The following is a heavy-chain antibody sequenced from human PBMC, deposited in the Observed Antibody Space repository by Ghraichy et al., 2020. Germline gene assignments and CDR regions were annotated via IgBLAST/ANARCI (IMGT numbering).Heavy chain of an antibody. CDR3: ARDTARTIFGVVISYYGMGV. CDR2: IKQDGSEK. Sequence: GGSLRLSCAASGFTFSSYWMSWVRQAPGKGLEWVANIKQDGSEKYYVDSVKGRFTISRDNAKNSLYLQMNSLRAEDTAVYYCARDTARTIFGVVISYYGMGVWGQGTTVTVSS. J-gene: IGHJ6*02. V-gene: IGHV3-7*03. D-gene: IGHD3-3*01. CDR1: GFTFSSYW.